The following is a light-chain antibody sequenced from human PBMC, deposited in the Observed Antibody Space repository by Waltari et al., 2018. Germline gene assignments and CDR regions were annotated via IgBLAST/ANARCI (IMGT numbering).Light chain of an antibody. CDR1: QSMSNN. CDR3: QQYNKWPIT. J-gene: IGKJ4*01. Sequence: DIVLTQSPATLSVSPGERATLSCRASQSMSNNLAWYQQKPGQAPRLFIYDASTRAADTPARCSGSGSGTEFTLTISSLQSEDSAVYYCQQYNKWPITIGGGTKVEIK. CDR2: DAS. V-gene: IGKV3-15*01.